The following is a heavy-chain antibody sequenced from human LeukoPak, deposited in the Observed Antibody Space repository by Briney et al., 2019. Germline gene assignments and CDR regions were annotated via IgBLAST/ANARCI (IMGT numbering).Heavy chain of an antibody. J-gene: IGHJ4*02. V-gene: IGHV3-53*01. CDR3: ARVLSVSYCDS. Sequence: GGSLRLSCAASGFTVSSYYMSWVRQAPGKGLEWVSVIYSGGTTYCADSVKGRFTISRDNSKNTLYLQMNSLRGEDTAVYYCARVLSVSYCDSWGQGTLVTVSS. D-gene: IGHD2/OR15-2a*01. CDR1: GFTVSSYY. CDR2: IYSGGTT.